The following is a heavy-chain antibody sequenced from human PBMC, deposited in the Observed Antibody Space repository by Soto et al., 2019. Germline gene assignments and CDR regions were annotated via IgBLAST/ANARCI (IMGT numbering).Heavy chain of an antibody. J-gene: IGHJ4*02. CDR3: ARGGRGSSQSPPSYYFDY. V-gene: IGHV4-34*01. D-gene: IGHD1-26*01. Sequence: PSETLSLTCAVYGGSFSGYYWSWIRQPPGKGLEWIGEINHSGSTNYNPSLKSRVTISVDTSKNQFSLKLSSVTAADTAVYYCARGGRGSSQSPPSYYFDYWGQGTLVTVSS. CDR1: GGSFSGYY. CDR2: INHSGST.